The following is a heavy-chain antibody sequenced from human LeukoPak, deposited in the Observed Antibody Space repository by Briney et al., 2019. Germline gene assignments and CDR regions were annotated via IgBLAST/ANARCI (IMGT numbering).Heavy chain of an antibody. CDR1: GFTVSSNY. J-gene: IGHJ6*02. CDR2: ISGSGGST. V-gene: IGHV3-23*01. CDR3: AKDSLPEDGMDV. Sequence: GGSLRLSCAASGFTVSSNYMSWVRQAPGKGLEWVSAISGSGGSTYYADSVKGRFTISRDNSKNTLYLQMNSLRAEDTAVYYCAKDSLPEDGMDVWGQGTTVTVSS. D-gene: IGHD1-14*01.